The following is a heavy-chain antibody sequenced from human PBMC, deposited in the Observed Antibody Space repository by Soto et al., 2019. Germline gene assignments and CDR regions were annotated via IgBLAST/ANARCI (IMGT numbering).Heavy chain of an antibody. CDR1: GDSVSSNSAA. CDR3: ARIHSSSSSDMDV. Sequence: SQTLSLTCAISGDSVSSNSAAWNWVRQSPSGGLEWLGRTYYRSKWYYGYAVSVKSRITITPDTSKNQFSLQLNSVTPEGTAVYYCARIHSSSSSDMDVWGQGTTVTVSS. J-gene: IGHJ6*02. CDR2: TYYRSKWYY. D-gene: IGHD6-6*01. V-gene: IGHV6-1*01.